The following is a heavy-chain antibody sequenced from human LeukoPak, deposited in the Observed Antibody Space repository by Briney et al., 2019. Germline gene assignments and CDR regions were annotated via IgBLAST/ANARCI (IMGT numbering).Heavy chain of an antibody. J-gene: IGHJ4*02. CDR2: IYYSGST. V-gene: IGHV4-59*01. D-gene: IGHD2-15*01. Sequence: PSETLSLTCTVSGGSISSYYWSWIRQPPGKGLEWIGYIYYSGSTNYNPSLKSRVTISVDTSKNQFSLKLSSVTAADTAVYYCARAGGSYCSGGSCYSEFDYWGQGTLVTVSS. CDR1: GGSISSYY. CDR3: ARAGGSYCSGGSCYSEFDY.